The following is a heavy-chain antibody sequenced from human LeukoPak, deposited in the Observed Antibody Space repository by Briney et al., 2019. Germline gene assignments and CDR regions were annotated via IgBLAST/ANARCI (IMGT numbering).Heavy chain of an antibody. D-gene: IGHD6-25*01. CDR3: ARMPSEATFDY. CDR1: GGSISSSSYY. J-gene: IGHJ4*02. CDR2: IYSSGNP. Sequence: PSETLSLTCTVSGGSISSSSYYWGWIRQPPGKGLEWIGNIYSSGNPYYSSSLNSRVTISLDTSKNHFSLKLTSVTAADTAVYFCARMPSEATFDYWGQGTLVTVSS. V-gene: IGHV4-39*07.